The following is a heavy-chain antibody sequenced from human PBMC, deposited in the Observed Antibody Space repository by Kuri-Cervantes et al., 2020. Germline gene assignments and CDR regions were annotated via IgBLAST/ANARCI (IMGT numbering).Heavy chain of an antibody. CDR2: ISSDETNK. D-gene: IGHD6-19*01. V-gene: IGHV3-30*18. J-gene: IGHJ4*02. Sequence: GGSLRLSCAASGFTFSTYGVHWVRQAPGKGLEWVAVISSDETNKYYADSVKGRFTVSRDNSKNTLYLQMNSLRAEDTAVYYCAKERSSGWYDFDSWGQGTLVTVSS. CDR3: AKERSSGWYDFDS. CDR1: GFTFSTYG.